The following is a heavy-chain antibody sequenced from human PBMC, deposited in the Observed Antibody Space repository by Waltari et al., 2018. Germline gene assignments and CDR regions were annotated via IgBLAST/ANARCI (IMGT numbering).Heavy chain of an antibody. J-gene: IGHJ2*01. D-gene: IGHD6-13*01. CDR3: ARVNAAQSWYFDL. Sequence: EVQLVQSGAEVKKPGESLTISCKGSGYSFTSYWIGWVRQMPGKGLEWMGIIYPGHSDTRYSPSFQGQVTISADKSISTAYLQWSSLKASDTAMYYCARVNAAQSWYFDLWGRGTLVTVSS. CDR2: IYPGHSDT. V-gene: IGHV5-51*03. CDR1: GYSFTSYW.